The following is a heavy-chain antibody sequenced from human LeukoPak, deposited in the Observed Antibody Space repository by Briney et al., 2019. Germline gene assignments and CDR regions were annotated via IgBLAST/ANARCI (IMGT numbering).Heavy chain of an antibody. V-gene: IGHV3-21*01. CDR3: ARDPYSGAYGDTYYYYMDV. Sequence: GGSLRLSCAAYGFTFSSYSMNWVRQTPGKGLEWISSITTSSSYTFYADSVKGRFTISRDNARNSLYLQMNSLTAEDTAVYYCARDPYSGAYGDTYYYYMDVWGKGTTVTVSS. CDR1: GFTFSSYS. J-gene: IGHJ6*03. D-gene: IGHD1-26*01. CDR2: ITTSSSYT.